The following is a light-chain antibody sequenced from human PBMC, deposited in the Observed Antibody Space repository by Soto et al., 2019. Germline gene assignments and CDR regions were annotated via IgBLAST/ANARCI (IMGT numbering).Light chain of an antibody. Sequence: DIQMTQSPSSLSASVGDRVTITCRASQSISSYLNWYQQKPGKAPKLLIYAASSLQGGVPSRFSGSGSGTDFTLTISSLQPEDFATDYCQQSYSTPRVTFGQGTKLEIK. V-gene: IGKV1-39*01. J-gene: IGKJ2*01. CDR1: QSISSY. CDR2: AAS. CDR3: QQSYSTPRVT.